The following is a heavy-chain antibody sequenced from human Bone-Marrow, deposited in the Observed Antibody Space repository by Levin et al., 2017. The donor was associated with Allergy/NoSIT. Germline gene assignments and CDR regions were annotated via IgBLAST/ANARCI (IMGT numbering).Heavy chain of an antibody. CDR1: GYTFTSYA. J-gene: IGHJ4*02. D-gene: IGHD3-10*01. Sequence: NPGESLKISCKASGYTFTSYAMHWVRQAPGQRLEWMGWINAGNGNTKYSQKFQGRVTITRDTSASTAYMELSSLRSEDTAVYYCARDYYGSGSYVTQYYFDYWGQGTLVTVSS. CDR2: INAGNGNT. V-gene: IGHV1-3*01. CDR3: ARDYYGSGSYVTQYYFDY.